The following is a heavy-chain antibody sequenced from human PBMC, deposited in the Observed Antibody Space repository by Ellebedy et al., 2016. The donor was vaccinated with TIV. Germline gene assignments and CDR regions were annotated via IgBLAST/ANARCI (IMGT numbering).Heavy chain of an antibody. CDR1: GFTFKNAW. J-gene: IGHJ4*02. CDR3: TTTYYFDGSGFSRFDY. CDR2: IKRNTDGGAT. V-gene: IGHV3-15*01. Sequence: GGSLRLSXAASGFTFKNAWMNWVRQAPGRGLEWVGRIKRNTDGGATDYAAPVKGRFIISRNDSKDTLSLQMNSLKTEDTAVYFCTTTYYFDGSGFSRFDYWGQGALVTVSS. D-gene: IGHD3-22*01.